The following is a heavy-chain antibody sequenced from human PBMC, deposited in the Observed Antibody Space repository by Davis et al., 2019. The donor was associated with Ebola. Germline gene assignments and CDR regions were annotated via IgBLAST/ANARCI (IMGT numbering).Heavy chain of an antibody. J-gene: IGHJ6*02. CDR2: INSDGADT. V-gene: IGHV3-74*01. CDR3: AKVAHYYYYGMDV. Sequence: GESLKISCAVSGFSGFTFRSYWMHWVRQVPGKGLVWVSRINSDGADTRYADSVRGRFTISRDNAKNSLYLQMNSLRAEDTALYYCAKVAHYYYYGMDVWGQGTTVTVSS. CDR1: GFSGFTFRSYW.